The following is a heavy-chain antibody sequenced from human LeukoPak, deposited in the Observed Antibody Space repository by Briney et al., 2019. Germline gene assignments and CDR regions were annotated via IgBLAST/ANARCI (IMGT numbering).Heavy chain of an antibody. CDR3: ARGASGYSYG. D-gene: IGHD5-18*01. CDR1: GGSISSYY. Sequence: PSETPSLTCTVSGGSISSYYWSWIRQPPGTGLEWIGYIYYSGSTNYNPSLKSRVTISIDTSKNQFSLNLSSVTAADTAVYYCARGASGYSYGWGQGTLVTVSS. J-gene: IGHJ4*02. V-gene: IGHV4-59*01. CDR2: IYYSGST.